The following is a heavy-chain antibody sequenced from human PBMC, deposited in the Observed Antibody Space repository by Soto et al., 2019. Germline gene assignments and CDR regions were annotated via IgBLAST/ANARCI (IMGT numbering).Heavy chain of an antibody. CDR1: GYTFTSYA. CDR2: INAGNGNT. Sequence: ASVKVSCKASGYTFTSYAMHWVRQAPGQRLEWMGWINAGNGNTKYSQKFQGRVTITRDTSASTAYMELSSLRSEDTAMYYCTRDTVDFWSGYYKRVDYWGQGTLVTVSS. CDR3: TRDTVDFWSGYYKRVDY. V-gene: IGHV1-3*01. D-gene: IGHD3-3*01. J-gene: IGHJ4*02.